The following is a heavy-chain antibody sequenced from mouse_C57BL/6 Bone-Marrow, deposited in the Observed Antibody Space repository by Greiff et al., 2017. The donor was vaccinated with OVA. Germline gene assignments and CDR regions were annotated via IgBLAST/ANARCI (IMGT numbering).Heavy chain of an antibody. CDR2: INPGSGGT. CDR3: ARGVDY. Sequence: VHLVESGAELVRPGTSVKVSCKASGYAFTNYLIEWVKQRPGQGLEWIGVINPGSGGTNYNEKFKGKATLTADKSSSTAYMQLSSLTSEDSAVYFCARGVDYWGQGTSVTVSS. CDR1: GYAFTNYL. J-gene: IGHJ4*01. V-gene: IGHV1-54*01.